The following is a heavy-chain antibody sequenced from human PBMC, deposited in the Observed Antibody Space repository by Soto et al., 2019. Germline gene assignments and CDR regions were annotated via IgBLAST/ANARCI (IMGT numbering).Heavy chain of an antibody. D-gene: IGHD2-15*01. J-gene: IGHJ4*02. CDR2: ISYSGST. CDR3: ATMGTPATGLYFFDY. V-gene: IGHV4-30-4*01. Sequence: QVQLQESGPGLVKPSQTLSLTCTVSGGSISSGNYYWSWIRQPPGKGLEWIGFISYSGSTYYSTSLKSRGPLSVDTSQSQFPLDLSFGAAADTAGYYWATMGTPATGLYFFDYWGQGSLVTVSS. CDR1: GGSISSGNYY.